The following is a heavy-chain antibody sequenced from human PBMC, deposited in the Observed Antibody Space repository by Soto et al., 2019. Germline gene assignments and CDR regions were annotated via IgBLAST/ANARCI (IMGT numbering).Heavy chain of an antibody. CDR3: AKATHNAEEAYCRRTSCAAEYFQY. V-gene: IGHV3-23*03. Sequence: EVQLLESGGGLVQPGGSLSLSCAASGFTFNDYAMSWVRQTPGKGLEWVSSIHKGGTFYADSVKGRFTISRDNSKKTLNLQMNRLRVDDTAVYYCAKATHNAEEAYCRRTSCAAEYFQYWGQGTLVAVSS. CDR1: GFTFNDYA. D-gene: IGHD2-2*01. CDR2: SIHKGGT. J-gene: IGHJ1*01.